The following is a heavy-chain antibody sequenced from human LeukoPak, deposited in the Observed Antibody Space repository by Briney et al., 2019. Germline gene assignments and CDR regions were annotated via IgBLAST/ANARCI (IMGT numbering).Heavy chain of an antibody. Sequence: SETLSLTCTVSGGSISSSSYYWGWIRQPPGKGLEWIGSIYYSGSTYYNPSLKSRVTISVDTSKNQFSLKLSSVTAADTAVYYCARDQWGSGWSYYYGMDVWGQGTTVTVSS. CDR3: ARDQWGSGWSYYYGMDV. CDR1: GGSISSSSYY. CDR2: IYYSGST. J-gene: IGHJ6*02. D-gene: IGHD6-19*01. V-gene: IGHV4-39*07.